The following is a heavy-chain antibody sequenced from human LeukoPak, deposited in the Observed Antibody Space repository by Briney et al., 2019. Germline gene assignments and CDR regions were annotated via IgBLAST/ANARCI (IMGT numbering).Heavy chain of an antibody. V-gene: IGHV5-51*01. J-gene: IGHJ4*02. CDR1: GYSFTSYW. D-gene: IGHD6-6*01. Sequence: EXXKISCKGSGYSFTSYWIGWVRQMPGKGLEGMGIIYPGDSDTRYSPSFQGQVNISADKSISTAYLQWSSLKASDTAMYYCARQPYSSSSLYFDYWGQGTLVTVSS. CDR2: IYPGDSDT. CDR3: ARQPYSSSSLYFDY.